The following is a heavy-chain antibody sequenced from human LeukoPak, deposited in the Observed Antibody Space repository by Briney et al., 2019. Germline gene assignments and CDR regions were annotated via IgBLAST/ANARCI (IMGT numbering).Heavy chain of an antibody. CDR2: ISGSGGST. CDR1: GFTFSSYA. J-gene: IGHJ4*02. V-gene: IGHV3-23*01. D-gene: IGHD4-17*01. CDR3: AKDGYGDYGYYFDY. Sequence: GGSLRLSCAASGFTFSSYAMSWVRQAPGKGLEWVSAISGSGGSTYYADSVKGRFTISRDNPKNTLYLQMNSLRAEDTAVYYCAKDGYGDYGYYFDYWGQGTLVTVSS.